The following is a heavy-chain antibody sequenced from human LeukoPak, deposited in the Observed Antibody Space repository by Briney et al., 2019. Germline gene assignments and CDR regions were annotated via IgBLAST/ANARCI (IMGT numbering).Heavy chain of an antibody. CDR1: GFTVSGNY. V-gene: IGHV3-66*01. J-gene: IGHJ6*02. CDR2: IYSGGST. CDR3: ARGYSISYYYYYGMDV. Sequence: PGGSLRLSCAASGFTVSGNYMSWVRQAPGKGLEWVSVIYSGGSTYYADSVKGRFTISRDNSKNTLYLQMNSLRAEDTAVYYCARGYSISYYYYYGMDVWGQGTTVTVSS. D-gene: IGHD5-18*01.